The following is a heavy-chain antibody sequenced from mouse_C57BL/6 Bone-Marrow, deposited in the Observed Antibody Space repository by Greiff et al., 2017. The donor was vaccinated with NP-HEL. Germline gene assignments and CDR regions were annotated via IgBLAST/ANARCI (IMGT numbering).Heavy chain of an antibody. CDR2: IDPSDSYT. V-gene: IGHV1-59*01. Sequence: QVQLQQPGAELVRPGTSVKLSCKASGYTFTSYWMHWVKQRPGQGLEWIGVIDPSDSYTNYNQKFKGKATLTVDTSSSTAYMQLSSLTSEDSAVYYCARRIYYYGSSFDYWGQGTTLTVSS. J-gene: IGHJ2*01. D-gene: IGHD1-1*01. CDR1: GYTFTSYW. CDR3: ARRIYYYGSSFDY.